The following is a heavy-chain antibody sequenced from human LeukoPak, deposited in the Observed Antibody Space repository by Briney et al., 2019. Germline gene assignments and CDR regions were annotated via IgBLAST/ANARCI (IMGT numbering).Heavy chain of an antibody. CDR1: GGSISGYF. D-gene: IGHD5-12*01. J-gene: IGHJ4*02. CDR3: AREPTSGREPTSGRPLDY. Sequence: SETLSLTCTVSGGSISGYFWTWIRQPAGKGLEWIGRIYSSGSNNYNPSLKSRVTMSLDTSKNHYSLNLTSVTAADTAVYYCAREPTSGREPTSGRPLDYWGQGTLVTVSS. V-gene: IGHV4-4*07. CDR2: IYSSGSN.